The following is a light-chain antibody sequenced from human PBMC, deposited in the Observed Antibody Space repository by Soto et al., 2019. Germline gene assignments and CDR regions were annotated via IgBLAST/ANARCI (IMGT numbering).Light chain of an antibody. J-gene: IGKJ2*01. V-gene: IGKV2-40*01. Sequence: EIVMTQSPATLSVSPGERATLSCRASQSVRNRLAWYQQKPGQAPQLLIYKLTYRASGVPDRFSGSGSGTDFTLKISRVEAEDVGVYYCMQRTEFPYTFGQGTKLEIK. CDR2: KLT. CDR1: QSVRNR. CDR3: MQRTEFPYT.